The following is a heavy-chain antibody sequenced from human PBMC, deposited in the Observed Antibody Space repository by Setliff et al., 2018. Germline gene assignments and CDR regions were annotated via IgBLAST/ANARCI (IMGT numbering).Heavy chain of an antibody. V-gene: IGHV1-69*05. CDR3: ARSRGPRVVLAADFDF. J-gene: IGHJ4*02. D-gene: IGHD3-16*01. Sequence: SVKVSCKASGGTFSSYGISWVRQAPGQGLEWMGGTIPIFGTTNYAQKFQGRVTIITDESTTTAYMELSSLRSDDTAVYYCARSRGPRVVLAADFDFWGQGTLVTSPQ. CDR2: TIPIFGTT. CDR1: GGTFSSYG.